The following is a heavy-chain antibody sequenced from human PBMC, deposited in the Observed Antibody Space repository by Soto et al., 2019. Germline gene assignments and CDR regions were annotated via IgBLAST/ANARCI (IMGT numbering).Heavy chain of an antibody. J-gene: IGHJ4*02. CDR3: ARDEGFWSGSDY. CDR1: GFTFSSYW. CDR2: IKEDGSEE. Sequence: EVQLVESGGGLVQPGGSLRLSCAASGFTFSSYWMSWVRQAPGKGLEWVANIKEDGSEEYYVDSVKGRFTFSRDNAKNSLYLQMNSLRADDTAVYYCARDEGFWSGSDYWGQGTLVTVSS. V-gene: IGHV3-7*01. D-gene: IGHD3-3*01.